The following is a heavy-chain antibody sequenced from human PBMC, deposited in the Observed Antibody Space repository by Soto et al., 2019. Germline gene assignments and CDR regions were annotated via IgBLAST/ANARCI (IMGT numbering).Heavy chain of an antibody. J-gene: IGHJ4*02. V-gene: IGHV4-59*01. D-gene: IGHD3-10*01. Sequence: QVQLQESGPGLVKPSETLSLTCTVSGGSISSYYWSWIRQPPGKGLEWIGYIYYSGSTNYNPSLKSRVTISVDTSKNQFSLKLSSVTAADTAMYYCASSGSGWSSLGYWGQGTLVTVSS. CDR3: ASSGSGWSSLGY. CDR1: GGSISSYY. CDR2: IYYSGST.